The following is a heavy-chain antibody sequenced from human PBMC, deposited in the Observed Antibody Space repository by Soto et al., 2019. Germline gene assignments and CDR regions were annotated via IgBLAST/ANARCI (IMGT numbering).Heavy chain of an antibody. CDR2: ISATGST. J-gene: IGHJ4*02. Sequence: EVQVLDSGGGLVQPGGSQRLSCEAYGFTFSNYAMSWVRQAPGKGLEWVSTISATGSTLYADSVKGRFTISRDHSKNTVYLQMNFLSAEDPAVYYCAKVSNKLAVAHRGYFDYWGQGTLVTVSS. CDR1: GFTFSNYA. CDR3: AKVSNKLAVAHRGYFDY. D-gene: IGHD6-19*01. V-gene: IGHV3-23*01.